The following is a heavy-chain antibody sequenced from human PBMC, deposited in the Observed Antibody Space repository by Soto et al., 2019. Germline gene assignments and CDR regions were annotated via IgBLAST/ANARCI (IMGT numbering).Heavy chain of an antibody. V-gene: IGHV3-66*01. Sequence: GGSLRLSCAASGFTVNSNYMNWVRQAPGKGLEWVSVIYSGGSTYYADSVKDRFTISRDDSKNTLYLQMSSLRAEDTAVYYCARDKGRSRGSYYDYWGQGALVTVSS. J-gene: IGHJ4*02. D-gene: IGHD1-26*01. CDR1: GFTVNSNY. CDR3: ARDKGRSRGSYYDY. CDR2: IYSGGST.